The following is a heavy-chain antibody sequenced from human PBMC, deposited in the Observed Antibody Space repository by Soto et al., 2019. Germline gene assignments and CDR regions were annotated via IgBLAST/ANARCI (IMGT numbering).Heavy chain of an antibody. D-gene: IGHD1-26*01. CDR2: ISGSGGST. V-gene: IGHV3-23*01. CDR3: AKDRWELLRFDDY. Sequence: EVQLLESGGGLVQPGGSLRLSCAASGFTFSSYAMRWVRQAPGKGLEWVSAISGSGGSTYYADSVKGRFTISRDNSKNTLYLQMNSLRAEDTAVYYCAKDRWELLRFDDYWGQGTLVTVSS. J-gene: IGHJ4*02. CDR1: GFTFSSYA.